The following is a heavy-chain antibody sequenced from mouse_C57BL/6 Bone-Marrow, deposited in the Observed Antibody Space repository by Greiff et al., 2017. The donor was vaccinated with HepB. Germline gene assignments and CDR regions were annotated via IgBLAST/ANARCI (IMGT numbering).Heavy chain of an antibody. V-gene: IGHV1-50*01. Sequence: QVQLQQPGAELVKPGASVKLSCKASGYTFTSYWMQWVKQRPGQGLEWIGEIDPSDSYTNYNQKFKGKATLTVDTSSSTAYMQLSSLTSEDSAVYYCARGFYYFDYWGKGTTLTVSS. J-gene: IGHJ2*01. CDR2: IDPSDSYT. CDR3: ARGFYYFDY. CDR1: GYTFTSYW.